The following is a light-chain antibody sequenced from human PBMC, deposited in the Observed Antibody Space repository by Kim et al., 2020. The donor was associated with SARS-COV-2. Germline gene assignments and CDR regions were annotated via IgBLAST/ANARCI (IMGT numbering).Light chain of an antibody. V-gene: IGLV2-8*01. CDR2: EVS. CDR3: SSYAGSNNLI. J-gene: IGLJ2*01. CDR1: SSDIGGYYY. Sequence: GQSVTISCTGTSSDIGGYYYVSWYQQHPGKAPKLMIYEVSERPSGVPDRFSGSKSGNTASLTVYGLQAEDEADYYCSSYAGSNNLIFGGGTQLTVL.